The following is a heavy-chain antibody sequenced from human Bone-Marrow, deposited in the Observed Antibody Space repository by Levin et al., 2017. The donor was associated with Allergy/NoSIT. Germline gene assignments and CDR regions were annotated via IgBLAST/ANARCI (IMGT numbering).Heavy chain of an antibody. D-gene: IGHD3/OR15-3a*01. CDR3: AGDSSQHVRGTGAQQPFEI. CDR2: ITHSGTTI. V-gene: IGHV3-11*01. CDR1: GFTFSDYY. J-gene: IGHJ3*02. Sequence: GGSLRLSCAASGFTFSDYYMNWIRQAPGKGLQWVSYITHSGTTIFYADSVKGRFTVSRDNARNSLSLDMKSLRVDDTAVYYCAGDSSQHVRGTGAQQPFEIWGQGTMVTVSS.